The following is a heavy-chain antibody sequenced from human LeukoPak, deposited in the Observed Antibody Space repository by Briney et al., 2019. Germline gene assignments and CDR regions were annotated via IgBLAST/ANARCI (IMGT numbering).Heavy chain of an antibody. CDR3: ARLSYGSGSHYNFYFDF. J-gene: IGHJ4*02. CDR2: IYYSGNS. CDR1: GGSIGSGSHY. Sequence: TSETLSLTCTVSGGSIGSGSHYWGWIRQPPGKELEWIGNIYYSGNSYYNPSLKSRVTISVDASKNQFSLNLSSVTAADTAVYYCARLSYGSGSHYNFYFDFWGQGTLVTVSA. V-gene: IGHV4-39*01. D-gene: IGHD3-10*01.